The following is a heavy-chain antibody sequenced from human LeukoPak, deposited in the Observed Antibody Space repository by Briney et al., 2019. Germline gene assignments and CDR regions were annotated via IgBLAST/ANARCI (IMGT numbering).Heavy chain of an antibody. D-gene: IGHD3-22*01. Sequence: GRSLRLSCAASGFIFSNYAMSWVRQAPGKGLEWVGFIRSKAYGGTTEYAASVKGRFTISRDDSKSIAYLQMNSLKTEDTAVYYCTRAEGYYYDSSGYPDYWGQGTLVTVSS. V-gene: IGHV3-49*04. J-gene: IGHJ4*02. CDR1: GFIFSNYA. CDR3: TRAEGYYYDSSGYPDY. CDR2: IRSKAYGGTT.